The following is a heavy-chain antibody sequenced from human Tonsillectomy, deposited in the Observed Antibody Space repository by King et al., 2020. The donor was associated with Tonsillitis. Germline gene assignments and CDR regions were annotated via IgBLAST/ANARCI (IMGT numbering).Heavy chain of an antibody. CDR3: ARINAVATLLSYYYVMDV. J-gene: IGHJ6*02. D-gene: IGHD5-12*01. CDR1: GFSLSNARMG. Sequence: TLKESGPVLVKPTETLTLTCTVSGFSLSNARMGVSWIRQPPGKALEWLAHIFSNDEKSHSTSLKRRLTISRDTSKSQVVLTMTNMDPVDTATYYCARINAVATLLSYYYVMDVWGQGTTVTVSS. V-gene: IGHV2-26*01. CDR2: IFSNDEK.